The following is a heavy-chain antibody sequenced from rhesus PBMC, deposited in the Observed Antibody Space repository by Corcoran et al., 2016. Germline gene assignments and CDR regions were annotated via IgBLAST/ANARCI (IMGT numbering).Heavy chain of an antibody. D-gene: IGHD3-3*01. CDR2: ISWDDDK. CDR1: GFSLSTSGMR. V-gene: IGHV2S1*01. J-gene: IGHJ3*01. CDR3: ARVLTIFGVVDAFDF. Sequence: QVTMKESGPALVKPTQTLTLTCTFSGFSLSTSGMRVGWTRHPPGKALEWRASISWDDDKYYNTSLKSSLTISKDTSKNQVVLTMTNMDPVDTATYYCARVLTIFGVVDAFDFWGQGLRVTVSS.